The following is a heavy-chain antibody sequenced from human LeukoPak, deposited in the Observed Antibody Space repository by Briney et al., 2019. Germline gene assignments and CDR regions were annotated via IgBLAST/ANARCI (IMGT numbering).Heavy chain of an antibody. D-gene: IGHD3-9*01. V-gene: IGHV3-48*03. CDR1: GFTFSNYE. CDR2: ISSSGSTI. J-gene: IGHJ6*04. CDR3: ARDLEATGYYGPPDHMDV. Sequence: GGSLRLSCAASGFTFSNYEMNWVRQAPGKGLEWVSYISSSGSTIYYADSVKGRFTISRDNAKNSMYLQMNSLRAEGTAVYYCARDLEATGYYGPPDHMDVWGKGTTVTVSS.